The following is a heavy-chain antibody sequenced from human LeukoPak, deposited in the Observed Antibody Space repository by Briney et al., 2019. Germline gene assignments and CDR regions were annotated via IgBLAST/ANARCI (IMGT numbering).Heavy chain of an antibody. V-gene: IGHV5-51*01. CDR1: GYSINNYW. CDR3: ARQEYCSGGSCYTWFDP. Sequence: GESLKISCKGSGYSINNYWIGWVRQMPGKGLEWMGIIYPADSDIRYSPSFQGQVTISADRSISTAYLQWSSLKASDTAMYYCARQEYCSGGSCYTWFDPWGQGTLVTVSS. D-gene: IGHD2-15*01. CDR2: IYPADSDI. J-gene: IGHJ5*02.